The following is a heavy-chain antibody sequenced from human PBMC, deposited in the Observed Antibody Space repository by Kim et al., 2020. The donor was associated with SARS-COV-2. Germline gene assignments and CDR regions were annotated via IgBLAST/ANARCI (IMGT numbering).Heavy chain of an antibody. V-gene: IGHV3-30*04. CDR3: ARRFWSGYYADGPLGY. Sequence: GGSLRLSCAASGFTFSSYAMHWVRQAPGKGLEWVAVISYDGSNKYYADSVKGRFTISRDNSKNTLYLQMNSLRAEDTAVYYCARRFWSGYYADGPLGYWGQGTLVTVSS. D-gene: IGHD3-3*01. CDR1: GFTFSSYA. CDR2: ISYDGSNK. J-gene: IGHJ4*02.